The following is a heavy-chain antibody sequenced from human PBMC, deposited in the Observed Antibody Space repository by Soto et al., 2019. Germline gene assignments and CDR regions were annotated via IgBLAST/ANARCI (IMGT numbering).Heavy chain of an antibody. V-gene: IGHV3-21*01. J-gene: IGHJ6*02. CDR2: ISSSSFSI. D-gene: IGHD1-1*01. Sequence: GGSLRLSCAASGFTFSSYSMNWVRQAPGKGLEWVSSISSSSFSINYADSVKGRFSISRDNAQNSLHLQMNNLRAEDTAVYYCSWNESAHIDGIDVWGQGTTDTGS. CDR1: GFTFSSYS. CDR3: SWNESAHIDGIDV.